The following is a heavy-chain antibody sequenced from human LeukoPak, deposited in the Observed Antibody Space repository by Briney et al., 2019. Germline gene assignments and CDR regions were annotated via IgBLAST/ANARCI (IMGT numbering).Heavy chain of an antibody. V-gene: IGHV1-18*01. D-gene: IGHD4-23*01. J-gene: IGHJ5*02. CDR1: GYTFTRSG. Sequence: ASVNVSCTASGYTFTRSGISWVRQAPGQGLEWMGGISAYNGNTIYAHKFQGRVTINTDTSTSTAYMELRSLKSYDTAVYYCARDSAYGGNSGRDLDPWGQGTLVTVSS. CDR3: ARDSAYGGNSGRDLDP. CDR2: ISAYNGNT.